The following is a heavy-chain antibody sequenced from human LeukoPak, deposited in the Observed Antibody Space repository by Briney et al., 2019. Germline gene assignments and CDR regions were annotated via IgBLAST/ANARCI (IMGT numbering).Heavy chain of an antibody. CDR2: IYHSGST. Sequence: SETLSLTCTVSGGSISSYYWSWIRQPPGKGLEWIGYIYHSGSTNYNPSLKSRVTISVDTSKNQFSLKLSSVTAADTAVYYCARQSGQSKNFDYWGQGTLVTVSS. D-gene: IGHD3-10*01. CDR3: ARQSGQSKNFDY. V-gene: IGHV4-59*01. CDR1: GGSISSYY. J-gene: IGHJ4*02.